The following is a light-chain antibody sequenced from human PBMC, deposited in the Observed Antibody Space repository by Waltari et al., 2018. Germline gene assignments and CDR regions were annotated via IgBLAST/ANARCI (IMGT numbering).Light chain of an antibody. V-gene: IGLV1-47*01. J-gene: IGLJ2*01. CDR3: ATWDDRLSGPV. CDR2: RTY. Sequence: QSVVTQPPSASGNPGQTITISCSGSRSNIGSNYVFWYQQLPGTAPKLLIYRTYQRHSGVPDRFLGSKSGTSVSLTISGLRPEDESDYYCATWDDRLSGPVFGGGTKLTVL. CDR1: RSNIGSNY.